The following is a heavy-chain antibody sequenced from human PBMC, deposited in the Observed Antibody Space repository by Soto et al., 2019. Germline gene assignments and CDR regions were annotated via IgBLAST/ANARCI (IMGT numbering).Heavy chain of an antibody. CDR3: ARVYSGYSSSWYETHFDY. CDR2: IWYDGSNK. V-gene: IGHV3-33*01. J-gene: IGHJ4*02. Sequence: GGSLRLSCAASGFTFSSYGMHWVRQAPGKGLEWVAVIWYDGSNKYYADSVKGRFTISRDNSKNTLYLQMNSLRAEDTAVYYCARVYSGYSSSWYETHFDYWGQGTLVTVSS. CDR1: GFTFSSYG. D-gene: IGHD6-13*01.